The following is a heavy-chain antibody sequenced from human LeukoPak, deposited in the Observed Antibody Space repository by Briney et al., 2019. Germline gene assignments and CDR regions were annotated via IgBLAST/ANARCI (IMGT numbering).Heavy chain of an antibody. CDR3: AKDLPPSFLKVTPNYFDY. CDR2: VSGSGGST. V-gene: IGHV3-23*01. Sequence: GGSLRLSRAGSGFTFSSYAMSWVRQAPGKGLKWVSAVSGSGGSTYYADSVKGRFTISRDNSKNTLYLQMNSLRADDTAVYYCAKDLPPSFLKVTPNYFDYWGQGTLVTVSS. D-gene: IGHD2-21*02. CDR1: GFTFSSYA. J-gene: IGHJ4*02.